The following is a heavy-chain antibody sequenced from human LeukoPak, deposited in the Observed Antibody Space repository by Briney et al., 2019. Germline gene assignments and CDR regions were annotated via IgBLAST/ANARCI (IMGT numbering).Heavy chain of an antibody. D-gene: IGHD2-21*01. Sequence: GGSLRLSCVASGFTFKISAMAWVRQAPGKGLEWVSIISGSGDSTDYSNSVKGHFTISRDNSKNTVFLQMNSLRAEDTAVYYCAKFGGGDSRGKNYYYGMDVWGQGTTVTVSS. CDR3: AKFGGGDSRGKNYYYGMDV. CDR1: GFTFKISA. CDR2: ISGSGDST. V-gene: IGHV3-23*01. J-gene: IGHJ6*02.